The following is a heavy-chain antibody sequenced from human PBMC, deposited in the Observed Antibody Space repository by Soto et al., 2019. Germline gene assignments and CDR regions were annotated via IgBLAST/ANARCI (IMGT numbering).Heavy chain of an antibody. J-gene: IGHJ3*02. CDR2: ISGSDDST. CDR1: GLTFRSYA. Sequence: PGGSLRLSCAASGLTFRSYAINWVRHAPGKGLEWVSVISGSDDSTYYADPVKGRFTISRDSSKNTLYRRVTSPKAEDTTIYYCAKGFACSPSLDHDIWGQGTMVSVSS. CDR3: AKGFACSPSLDHDI. V-gene: IGHV3-23*01. D-gene: IGHD3-10*02.